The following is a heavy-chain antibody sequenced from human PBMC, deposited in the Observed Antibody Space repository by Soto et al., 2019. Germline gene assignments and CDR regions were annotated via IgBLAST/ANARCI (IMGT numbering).Heavy chain of an antibody. CDR3: ARLGSSSTR. D-gene: IGHD6-6*01. CDR1: GGSISSSSYY. V-gene: IGHV4-39*01. J-gene: IGHJ4*02. CDR2: IYYSGST. Sequence: SETLSLTCTVSGGSISSSSYYWGWIRQPPGKGLEWIGSIYYSGSTYYNPSLKSRVTITVDTSKNQFSLKLSSVTAADTAVYYCARLGSSSTRWGQGTLVTVSS.